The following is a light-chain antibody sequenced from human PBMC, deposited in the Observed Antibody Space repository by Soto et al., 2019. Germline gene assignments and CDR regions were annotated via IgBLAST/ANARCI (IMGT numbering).Light chain of an antibody. Sequence: QSALTQPPSASVSPGQSVTISCTGTSSDVGGYNYVSWYQQHPGKAPELMIYEVSKRPSGVPDRFSGSKSGNTASLTVSGLQAEDEADYYCSSYAGSNNYVFGTGTKLTVL. CDR3: SSYAGSNNYV. J-gene: IGLJ1*01. CDR2: EVS. CDR1: SSDVGGYNY. V-gene: IGLV2-8*01.